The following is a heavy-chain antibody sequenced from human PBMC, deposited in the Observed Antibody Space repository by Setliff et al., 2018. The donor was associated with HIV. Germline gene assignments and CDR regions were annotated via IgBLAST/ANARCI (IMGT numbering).Heavy chain of an antibody. CDR3: TRAQIAAPRPFDS. CDR2: VNHKGVA. CDR1: GGAFSGYY. Sequence: SETLSLPCAVYGGAFSGYYWTWIRQSPGRGLEWIGEVNHKGVANYSPSLMRRATISSDTSKNQFSLRLSSVTAADTALYFCTRAQIAAPRPFDSWGQGTLVTVSS. D-gene: IGHD2-21*01. J-gene: IGHJ4*02. V-gene: IGHV4-34*01.